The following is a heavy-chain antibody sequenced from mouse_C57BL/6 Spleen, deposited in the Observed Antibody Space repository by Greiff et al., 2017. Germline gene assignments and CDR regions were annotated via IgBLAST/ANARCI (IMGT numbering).Heavy chain of an antibody. CDR1: GYTFTSYG. CDR3: ARVDTGIFNY. J-gene: IGHJ4*01. D-gene: IGHD1-1*02. CDR2: IYPRSGNT. V-gene: IGHV1-81*01. Sequence: QVQLQQSGAELARPGASVKLSCKASGYTFTSYGISWVKQRTGQGLEWIGEIYPRSGNTYYNEKFKGQATLTADKSSSTAYTELRSLTSEDSAIYFCARVDTGIFNYTGEGTSVTVSP.